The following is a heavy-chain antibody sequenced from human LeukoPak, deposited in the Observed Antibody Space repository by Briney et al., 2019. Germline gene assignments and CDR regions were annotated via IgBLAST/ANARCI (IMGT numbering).Heavy chain of an antibody. J-gene: IGHJ4*02. CDR2: IWHDGSNE. D-gene: IGHD4-23*01. CDR1: GFTFSRYW. CDR3: ARGRGGDYGGNSGHFDY. V-gene: IGHV3-33*08. Sequence: GGSLRLSCAVSGFTFSRYWMTWVRQAPGKGLEWVAVIWHDGSNEYYADSVKGQFTISRDNSKNTLYLQMNSLRAEDTAVYYCARGRGGDYGGNSGHFDYWGQGTLVTVSS.